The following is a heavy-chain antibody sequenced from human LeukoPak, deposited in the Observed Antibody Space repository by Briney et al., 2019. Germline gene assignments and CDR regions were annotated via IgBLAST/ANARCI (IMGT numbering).Heavy chain of an antibody. CDR3: ARATLLFDY. D-gene: IGHD3-10*01. CDR1: GFTFSSYS. V-gene: IGHV3-21*01. CDR2: ISSSSSNI. J-gene: IGHJ4*02. Sequence: GGSLRLSCAASGFTFSSYSMNWVRQAPGKGLEWVSSISSSSSNIYYADSVKGRFTISRDNAKNSLYLQMNSLRAEDTAVYYCARATLLFDYWGQGTLVTVSS.